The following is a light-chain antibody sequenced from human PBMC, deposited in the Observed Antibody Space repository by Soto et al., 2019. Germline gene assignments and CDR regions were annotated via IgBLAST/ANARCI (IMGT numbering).Light chain of an antibody. CDR3: QQYNSYWYT. J-gene: IGKJ2*01. V-gene: IGKV1-5*01. Sequence: DIQMTQSPSTLSASVGDRVTITCRASQSISSWLAWYQQKPGKAPKLLIYDASSLESGVPSRFSGSRSGTEFTLTISSLQPDDFATSYCQQYNSYWYTFGQGTKLEIK. CDR1: QSISSW. CDR2: DAS.